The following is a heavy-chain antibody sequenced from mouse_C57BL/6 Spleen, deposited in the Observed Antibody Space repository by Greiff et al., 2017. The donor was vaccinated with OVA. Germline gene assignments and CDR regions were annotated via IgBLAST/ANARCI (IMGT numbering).Heavy chain of an antibody. D-gene: IGHD2-5*01. V-gene: IGHV5-17*01. J-gene: IGHJ2*01. CDR2: ISSGSSTI. CDR1: GFTFSDYG. CDR3: ARGAAYYSNYGDY. Sequence: EVQRVESGGGLVKPGGSLKLSCAASGFTFSDYGMHWVRQAPEKGLEWVAYISSGSSTIYYADTVKGRFTISRDNAKNTLFLQMTSLRSEDTAMYYCARGAAYYSNYGDYWGQGTTLTVSS.